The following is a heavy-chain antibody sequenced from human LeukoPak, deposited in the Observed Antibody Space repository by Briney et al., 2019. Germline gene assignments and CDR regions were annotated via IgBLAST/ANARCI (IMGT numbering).Heavy chain of an antibody. Sequence: ASVKVSCKASGYTFTSFGISWVRQAPGQGLEWMGSISTYNGNTNYAQKLQGRVTMTTDTSTSTAYMELRSLRSDDTAVYYCAREFIVVVPAAAYGMDVWAQGTTVTVSS. CDR1: GYTFTSFG. CDR2: ISTYNGNT. D-gene: IGHD2-2*01. J-gene: IGHJ6*02. CDR3: AREFIVVVPAAAYGMDV. V-gene: IGHV1-18*01.